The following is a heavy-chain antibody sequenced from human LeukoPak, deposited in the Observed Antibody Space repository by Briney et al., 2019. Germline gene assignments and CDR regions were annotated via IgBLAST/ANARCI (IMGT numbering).Heavy chain of an antibody. V-gene: IGHV3-66*01. Sequence: GGSLRLPCVASGFTFSNSWMNWVRQAPGKGLEWVSIIYSGGSTYYADSVKGRFTISRDNSKNTLYLQMNSLRAEDTAVYYCARDISSGYYDAFDIWGQGTMVTVSS. CDR3: ARDISSGYYDAFDI. J-gene: IGHJ3*02. D-gene: IGHD3-22*01. CDR2: IYSGGST. CDR1: GFTFSNSW.